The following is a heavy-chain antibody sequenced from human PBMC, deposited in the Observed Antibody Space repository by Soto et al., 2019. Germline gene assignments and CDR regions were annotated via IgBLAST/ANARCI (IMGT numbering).Heavy chain of an antibody. CDR1: GFTFSSYI. D-gene: IGHD3-3*01. Sequence: PGGSLRLSCAASGFTFSSYIMNWVRQTPGKGLEWVSSISGSSSNMYYADSVKGRFTISRDNAKNSLYLQMNSLRAEDTAVYYCAKDPNYDFWSGYSGSGWFDPWGQGTLVTVSS. CDR3: AKDPNYDFWSGYSGSGWFDP. CDR2: ISGSSSNM. J-gene: IGHJ5*02. V-gene: IGHV3-21*01.